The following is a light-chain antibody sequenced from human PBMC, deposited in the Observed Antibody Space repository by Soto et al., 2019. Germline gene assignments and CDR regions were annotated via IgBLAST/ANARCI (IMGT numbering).Light chain of an antibody. CDR2: GAS. CDR1: QSVSSSY. V-gene: IGKV3-20*01. Sequence: EIVLTQSPGTLSLSPGERATLSCRASQSVSSSYLAWYQQKPGQAPRLLFYGASRRATGIPDRFSGSGSGTDFTLTTSRLEPEDFAVYYCQQHGSSPPTFGQGTKAEIK. CDR3: QQHGSSPPT. J-gene: IGKJ1*01.